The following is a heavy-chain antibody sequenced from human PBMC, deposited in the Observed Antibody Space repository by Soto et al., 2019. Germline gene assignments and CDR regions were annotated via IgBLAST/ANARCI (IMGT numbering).Heavy chain of an antibody. CDR2: IYYSGST. CDR3: ARDKITGLFDY. Sequence: PSETLSLTCTFSGGSISRYYWSWIRQPPGKGLEWIGYIYYSGSTNYNPSLKSRVTISVDTSKNQFSLKLTSVTAADTAVYYCARDKITGLFDYWGQGTLVTSPQ. V-gene: IGHV4-59*12. D-gene: IGHD2-8*02. J-gene: IGHJ4*02. CDR1: GGSISRYY.